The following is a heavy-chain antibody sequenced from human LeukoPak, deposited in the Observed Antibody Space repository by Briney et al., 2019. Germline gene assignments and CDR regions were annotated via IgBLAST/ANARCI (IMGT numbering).Heavy chain of an antibody. V-gene: IGHV3-9*01. J-gene: IGHJ3*02. CDR3: AKDCGGDYVDGAFDI. D-gene: IGHD2-21*02. Sequence: GGSLRLSCAASGFTFDDYAMHWVRQAPGKGLEGVSGISWNSGSIGYADSVKGRFTISRDNAKNSLYLQMNSLRAEDTALYYCAKDCGGDYVDGAFDIWGQGTMVTVSS. CDR2: ISWNSGSI. CDR1: GFTFDDYA.